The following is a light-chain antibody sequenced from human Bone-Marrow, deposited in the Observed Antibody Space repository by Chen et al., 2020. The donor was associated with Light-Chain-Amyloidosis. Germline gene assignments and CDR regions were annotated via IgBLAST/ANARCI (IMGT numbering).Light chain of an antibody. CDR1: KSVSSNSNNKNF. V-gene: IGKV4-1*01. J-gene: IGKJ2*01. Sequence: DIVMTQSPDSLAVSLGERATINCKSSKSVSSNSNNKNFLAWYQQKPGQPPKLLINWASTRESGVPDRFSGGGSGSDFTLTISSLQAEDVAIYYCQQYLGIPYTFGQGTKLEIK. CDR3: QQYLGIPYT. CDR2: WAS.